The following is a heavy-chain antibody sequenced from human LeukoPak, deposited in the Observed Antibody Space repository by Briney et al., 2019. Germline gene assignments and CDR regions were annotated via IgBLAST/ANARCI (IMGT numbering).Heavy chain of an antibody. CDR1: GFTFSSYW. CDR2: IKQDGSEK. CDR3: AREMTGYSDYYYYYGMDV. Sequence: GGSLRLSCAASGFTFSSYWMSWVRQAPGKGLEGVANIKQDGSEKYYVDSVKGRFTISRDNAKNSLYLQMNSLRAEDTAVYYCAREMTGYSDYYYYYGMDVWGQGTTVTVSS. V-gene: IGHV3-7*01. J-gene: IGHJ6*02. D-gene: IGHD3-9*01.